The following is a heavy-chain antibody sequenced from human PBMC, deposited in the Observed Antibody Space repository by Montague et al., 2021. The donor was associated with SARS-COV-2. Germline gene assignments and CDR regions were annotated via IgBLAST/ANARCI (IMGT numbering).Heavy chain of an antibody. D-gene: IGHD1-26*01. V-gene: IGHV4-39*01. CDR2: IHYSGST. Sequence: SETLSLTCAVSGGSISSSSYYWGWIRQPPGKGLEWIGSIHYSGSTYYNPPLKSRVSISVDTSKNQLSLKLSSVTAADTAVYYCARLWDTVYYYYGMDVWGQGTTVTVSS. CDR3: ARLWDTVYYYYGMDV. J-gene: IGHJ6*02. CDR1: GGSISSSSYY.